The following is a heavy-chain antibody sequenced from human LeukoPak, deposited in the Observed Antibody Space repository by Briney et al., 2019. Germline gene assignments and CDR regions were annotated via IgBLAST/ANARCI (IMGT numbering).Heavy chain of an antibody. V-gene: IGHV1-2*02. CDR3: EKTAYHWNDGCLLL. J-gene: IGHJ4*02. CDR2: INPNSGGT. CDR1: EYTFTGHH. Sequence: ASVKVSFKASEYTFTGHHMHGVRQAPGQGLEWMGWINPNSGGTNYAQKFQGRVTMTRDTSISTAYMELSRLRSDDTAVYYCEKTAYHWNDGCLLLGGQRTLVTVSS. D-gene: IGHD1-20*01.